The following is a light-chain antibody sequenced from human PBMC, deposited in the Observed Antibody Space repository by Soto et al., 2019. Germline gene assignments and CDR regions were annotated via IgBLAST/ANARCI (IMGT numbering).Light chain of an antibody. Sequence: DIQMTQSPSSLSASVGDIVTITCQASQDISNYLNWYQQKPGKAPKLLIYDASNLETGVPSRFSGSGSGTDFTFTISSLQTEDIATYYCQQYDNLPLTFGGGTKVDIK. CDR3: QQYDNLPLT. J-gene: IGKJ4*01. V-gene: IGKV1-33*01. CDR1: QDISNY. CDR2: DAS.